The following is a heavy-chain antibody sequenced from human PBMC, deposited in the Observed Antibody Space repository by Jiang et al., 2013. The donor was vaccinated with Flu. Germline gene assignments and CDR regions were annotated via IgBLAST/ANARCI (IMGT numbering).Heavy chain of an antibody. CDR3: ARQKDSSGYYPPYNWFDP. V-gene: IGHV4-59*08. CDR2: IYYSGST. Sequence: KPSGTLSLTCAVSGGSISSSYYWSWIRQPPGKGLEWIGYIYYSGSTNYNPXLKSRVTISVDTSKNQFSLKLSSVTAADTAVYYCARQKDSSGYYPPYNWFDPWGQGTLVTVSS. CDR1: GGSISSSYY. J-gene: IGHJ5*02. D-gene: IGHD3-22*01.